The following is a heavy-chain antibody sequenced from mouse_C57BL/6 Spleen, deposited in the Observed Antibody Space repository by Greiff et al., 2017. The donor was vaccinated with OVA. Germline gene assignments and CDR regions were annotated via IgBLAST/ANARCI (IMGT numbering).Heavy chain of an antibody. D-gene: IGHD2-2*01. CDR3: ARGGYDGYFDY. J-gene: IGHJ2*01. CDR2: IDPSDSYP. Sequence: QVQLQQPGAELVLPGASVKLSCKASGYTFTSYWMHWVKQRPGQGLEWIGEIDPSDSYPNYNQKFKGKSTLTVDKSSSTAYMQLSSLTSEDSAVYYCARGGYDGYFDYWGQGTTLTVSS. V-gene: IGHV1-69*01. CDR1: GYTFTSYW.